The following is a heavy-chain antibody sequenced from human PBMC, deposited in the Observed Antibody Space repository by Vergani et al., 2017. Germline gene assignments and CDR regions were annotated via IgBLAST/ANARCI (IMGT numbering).Heavy chain of an antibody. Sequence: QVQLVESGAEVKKPGSSVKVSCKASGGTFSSYAITWVRRAPGQGLEWLGWISPYNGNTNYAQKLQGRVNMTTDTSTSTAYMELRSLRSDDTAVYYCAREASTGWHGIFDYWGQGAQVTVSS. J-gene: IGHJ4*02. CDR3: AREASTGWHGIFDY. D-gene: IGHD6-19*01. CDR1: GGTFSSYA. V-gene: IGHV1-18*01. CDR2: ISPYNGNT.